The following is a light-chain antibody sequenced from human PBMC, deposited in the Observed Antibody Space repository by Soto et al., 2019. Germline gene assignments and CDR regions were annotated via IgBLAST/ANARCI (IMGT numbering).Light chain of an antibody. CDR1: QSVSSSY. CDR3: QQYDNSPLT. V-gene: IGKV3-20*01. Sequence: DSVLTQSPGTLSLSPGERATLSCRASQSVSSSYLAWYQQKPGQAPRLLIYGASNGATGIPDRFSGGGSGTDFTLTISRLEPEDFAVYYCQQYDNSPLTFGGGTKVDIK. CDR2: GAS. J-gene: IGKJ4*01.